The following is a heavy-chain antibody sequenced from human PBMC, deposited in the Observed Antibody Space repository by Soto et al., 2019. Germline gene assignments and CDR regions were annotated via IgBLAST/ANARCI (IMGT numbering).Heavy chain of an antibody. V-gene: IGHV4-59*01. CDR2: IYYSGSS. J-gene: IGHJ4*02. D-gene: IGHD6-13*01. CDR3: ARARAADPMYYFDY. Sequence: SETLSLTCTVSGGSISTYYWSWLRQPPGKGLEWIGYIYYSGSSNYNPSLKSRGTISGDTSKNQFSLKLSSVTAADTAVYYWARARAADPMYYFDYWGQGTLVTVSS. CDR1: GGSISTYY.